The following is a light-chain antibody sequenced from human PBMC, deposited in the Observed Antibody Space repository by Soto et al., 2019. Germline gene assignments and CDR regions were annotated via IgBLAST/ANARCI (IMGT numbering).Light chain of an antibody. CDR1: QGISSY. CDR2: AAP. CDR3: QQLNSYPIT. Sequence: IQLTQSPSSLSASVGDRVTITCRASQGISSYLAWYQQKPGKAPKLLIYAAPTLQGGVPSRFSGSGSGTDFTLTINSLQPEDLATYYCQQLNSYPITFGQGTRLEIK. V-gene: IGKV1-9*01. J-gene: IGKJ5*01.